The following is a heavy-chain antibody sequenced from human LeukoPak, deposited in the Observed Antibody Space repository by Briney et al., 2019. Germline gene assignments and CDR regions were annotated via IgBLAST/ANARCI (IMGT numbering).Heavy chain of an antibody. V-gene: IGHV7-4-1*02. J-gene: IGHJ6*03. CDR2: INTNTGNP. CDR3: AKVGAAFHYYMDV. D-gene: IGHD6-13*01. Sequence: ASVKVSCKASGYTFTSYAMNWVRQAPGQGLEWMGWINTNTGNPTYAQGFTGRFVFSLDTSVSTAYLQISSLKAVDTAVYYCAKVGAAFHYYMDVWGKGTTVTVSS. CDR1: GYTFTSYA.